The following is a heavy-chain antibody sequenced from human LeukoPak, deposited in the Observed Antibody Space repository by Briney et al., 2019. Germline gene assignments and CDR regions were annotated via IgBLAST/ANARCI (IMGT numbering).Heavy chain of an antibody. V-gene: IGHV1-69*05. D-gene: IGHD2-2*01. J-gene: IGHJ3*02. CDR2: IIPIFGTA. CDR1: GGTFSSYA. Sequence: SVKVSCKASGGTFSSYAISWVRQAPGQGLEWMGGIIPIFGTANYAQKFQGRVTITTDESTSTAYMELSSLRSEDTAVYYCAREDCSSTSCPHDAFDIWGQGTMVTVSS. CDR3: AREDCSSTSCPHDAFDI.